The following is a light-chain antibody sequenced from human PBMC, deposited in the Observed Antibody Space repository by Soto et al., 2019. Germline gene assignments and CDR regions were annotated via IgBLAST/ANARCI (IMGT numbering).Light chain of an antibody. V-gene: IGKV3-20*01. CDR1: QSVSSSY. CDR2: GAS. CDR3: QQYGSSVLT. Sequence: EIVLTQSPGTLSLSPGERATLSCRASQSVSSSYLAWYQQKPGQAPRLLIDGASSRATGIPDSFSGSGSGTDFTLTISRLEPEDCAVYYCQQYGSSVLTFGGGTKVEIK. J-gene: IGKJ4*01.